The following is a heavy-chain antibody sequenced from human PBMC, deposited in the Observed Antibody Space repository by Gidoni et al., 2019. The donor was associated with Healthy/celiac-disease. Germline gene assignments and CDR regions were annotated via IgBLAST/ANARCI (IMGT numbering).Heavy chain of an antibody. Sequence: QVQLVESGGGVVQPGRSLRLSSAASGFTFRSYGMHWVRQAPGKGLEWVAVIWYDGSNKYYADSVKGRCTISRDNSKNTLYLQMNSLRAEDTAVYYCARDITIFGLDAFDIWGQGTMVTVSS. D-gene: IGHD3-3*01. J-gene: IGHJ3*02. V-gene: IGHV3-33*01. CDR3: ARDITIFGLDAFDI. CDR2: IWYDGSNK. CDR1: GFTFRSYG.